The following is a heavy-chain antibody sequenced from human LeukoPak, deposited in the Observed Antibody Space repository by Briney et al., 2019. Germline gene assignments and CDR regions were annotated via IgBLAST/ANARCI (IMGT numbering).Heavy chain of an antibody. CDR3: ARDYYYGSVSNWFDP. V-gene: IGHV1-2*06. Sequence: ASVKVSCKASGYTFTGYYMHWVRQAPGQGLEWMGRINPNSGGTNYAQKFQGRVTMTRDTSISTAYMELSRLRSDDTAVYYCARDYYYGSVSNWFDPWGQGPLVTVSS. J-gene: IGHJ5*02. CDR2: INPNSGGT. D-gene: IGHD3-10*01. CDR1: GYTFTGYY.